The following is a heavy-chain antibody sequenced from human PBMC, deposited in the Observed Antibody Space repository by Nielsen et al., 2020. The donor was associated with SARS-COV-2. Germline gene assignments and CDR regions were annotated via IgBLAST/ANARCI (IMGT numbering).Heavy chain of an antibody. CDR1: GFTFDDYA. Sequence: SLKISCTASGFTFDDYAMHWVRQVPGKGLEWVSGLSWNSGTIAYADSVKGRFTISRDNAKNSLYLQMNSLRAEDTAVYYCARGSDEGLALWGQGTLVTVSS. CDR2: LSWNSGTI. D-gene: IGHD3-3*01. J-gene: IGHJ4*02. V-gene: IGHV3-9*01. CDR3: ARGSDEGLAL.